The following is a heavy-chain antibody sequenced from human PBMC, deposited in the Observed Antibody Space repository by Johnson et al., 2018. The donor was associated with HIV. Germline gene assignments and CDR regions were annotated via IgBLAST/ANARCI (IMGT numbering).Heavy chain of an antibody. CDR2: IKSKTDGATT. D-gene: IGHD6-13*01. Sequence: MLLVESGGGLVQPGGSLRLSCAASGFTFNNAWMGWVRQAPGQGLEWVGRIKSKTDGATTDYAAPLKGRFTISRDDSKNTLYLQMNNLKTEDTAVYYCSRSIAASGRDAVDMWGQGTMVTVSS. CDR1: GFTFNNAW. CDR3: SRSIAASGRDAVDM. J-gene: IGHJ3*02. V-gene: IGHV3-15*01.